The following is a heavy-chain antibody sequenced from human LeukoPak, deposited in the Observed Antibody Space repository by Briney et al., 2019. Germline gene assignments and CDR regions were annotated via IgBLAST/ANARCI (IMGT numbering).Heavy chain of an antibody. CDR2: ISWNSGSV. Sequence: GGSLRLSCAASGFTFDDYAMHWVRQAPGKGLEWVSGISWNSGSVGYADSVKGRFTISRDNAKNSLYLQMNSLRAEDTALYYCAKDMAGPWGQGTLVTVSS. V-gene: IGHV3-9*01. J-gene: IGHJ5*02. CDR3: AKDMAGP. CDR1: GFTFDDYA.